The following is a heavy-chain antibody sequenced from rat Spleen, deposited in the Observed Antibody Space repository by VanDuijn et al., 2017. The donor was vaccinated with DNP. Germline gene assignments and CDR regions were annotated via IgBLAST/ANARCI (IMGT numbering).Heavy chain of an antibody. D-gene: IGHD1-11*01. CDR3: TRPRGSYGGYRVDA. V-gene: IGHV5S23*01. Sequence: EVQLVESGENLVQPGRSLKLSCEASGFTFSNYDMAWVRQAPTKGLELVALISPDGDRTYYRDSVKGRFTVSRNNAESTLHLQMDSLGSEDTATYYCTRPRGSYGGYRVDALGQGISVSVSS. CDR2: ISPDGDRT. J-gene: IGHJ4*01. CDR1: GFTFSNYD.